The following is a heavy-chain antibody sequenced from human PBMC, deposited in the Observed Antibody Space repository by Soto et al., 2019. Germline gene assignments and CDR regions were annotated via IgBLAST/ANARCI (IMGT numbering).Heavy chain of an antibody. CDR2: IIPIFGTA. V-gene: IGHV1-69*12. CDR3: ARVHSSGRTQNDC. Sequence: QVQLVQSGAEVKKPGSSVKVSCKASGGTFSSYAISWVRQAPGQGLEWMGGIIPIFGTANYAQKFQGRVTITADESPSTADMELSSLRSEDTAVYYCARVHSSGRTQNDCWGQGNLVTGSS. J-gene: IGHJ4*02. D-gene: IGHD3-22*01. CDR1: GGTFSSYA.